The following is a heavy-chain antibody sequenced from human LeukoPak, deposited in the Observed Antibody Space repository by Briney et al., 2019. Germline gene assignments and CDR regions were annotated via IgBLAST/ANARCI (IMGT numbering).Heavy chain of an antibody. CDR3: ARGGYCSGGSCYDNWFDP. V-gene: IGHV1-18*01. CDR1: GYTFTSYG. CDR2: ISAYNGNT. D-gene: IGHD2-15*01. Sequence: ASVKVSCKASGYTFTSYGISWVRQAPGQGLEWMGWISAYNGNTNYAQELQGRVTMTTDTSTSTAYMELRSLRSDDTAVYYCARGGYCSGGSCYDNWFDPWGQGTLVTVSS. J-gene: IGHJ5*02.